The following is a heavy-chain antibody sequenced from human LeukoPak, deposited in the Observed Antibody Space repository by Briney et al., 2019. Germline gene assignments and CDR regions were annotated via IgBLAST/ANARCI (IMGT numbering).Heavy chain of an antibody. V-gene: IGHV3-48*04. CDR2: ISSSSTI. CDR1: GFTFSSYS. J-gene: IGHJ4*02. Sequence: PGGSLRLSRAASGFTFSSYSMNWVRQAPGKGLEWVSYISSSSTIYYADSVKGRFTISRDNAKNSLYLQMNSLRAEDTAVYYCARGSGEYSSGWYYFDYWGQGTLVTVSS. D-gene: IGHD6-19*01. CDR3: ARGSGEYSSGWYYFDY.